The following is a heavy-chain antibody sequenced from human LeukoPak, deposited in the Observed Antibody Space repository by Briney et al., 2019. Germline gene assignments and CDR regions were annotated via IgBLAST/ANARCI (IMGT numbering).Heavy chain of an antibody. V-gene: IGHV1-8*03. CDR1: GYTFSNFD. CDR2: MNPKSGYT. J-gene: IGHJ3*02. CDR3: ASGTRRAFDI. Sequence: ASVKVSCKSSGYTFSNFDLNWVRQATGQGLEWVGYMNPKSGYTVYAQKFQGRVTITRDTSISTLYMELSSLRSDDTAVYYCASGTRRAFDIWGQGTMVTVSS.